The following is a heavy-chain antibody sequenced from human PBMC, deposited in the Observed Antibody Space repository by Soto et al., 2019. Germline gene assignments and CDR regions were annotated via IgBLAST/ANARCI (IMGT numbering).Heavy chain of an antibody. CDR1: GFTFNKYS. Sequence: PGGSLRLSCAASGFTFNKYSMNWVRQAPGKGLEWVSSITSKTGDQYYADSVEGRFIISRDNTKNSLSLQVTSLRDEDTAVYYCAKVIDLYDFWSGWHPGNNWFDPWGQGTLVTVSS. V-gene: IGHV3-21*06. CDR2: ITSKTGDQ. D-gene: IGHD3-3*01. J-gene: IGHJ5*02. CDR3: AKVIDLYDFWSGWHPGNNWFDP.